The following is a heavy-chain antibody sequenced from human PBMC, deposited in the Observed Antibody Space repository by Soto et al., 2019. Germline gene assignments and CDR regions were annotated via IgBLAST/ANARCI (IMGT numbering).Heavy chain of an antibody. CDR1: GFTFSNYN. Sequence: GGSLRLSCVASGFTFSNYNMNWVRQAPGKGLERVSHISTTKTIYYADSVKGRFTVSRDNAENSLYLQMNSLRAEDTAVYYCTTSLYCSTDGCSTPWGQGTRVTVSS. J-gene: IGHJ5*02. V-gene: IGHV3-48*01. CDR3: TTSLYCSTDGCSTP. D-gene: IGHD2-15*01. CDR2: ISTTKTI.